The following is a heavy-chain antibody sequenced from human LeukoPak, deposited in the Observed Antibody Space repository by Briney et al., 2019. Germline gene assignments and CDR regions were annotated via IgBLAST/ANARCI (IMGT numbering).Heavy chain of an antibody. CDR2: IRSDGSNI. CDR1: GFTFSSYG. V-gene: IGHV3-30*02. Sequence: GGSLRLSCAASGFTFSSYGMHWVRQAPGKGLEWVAFIRSDGSNIYYADSVKGRFTISRDNSQNTLYLQMNSLKTEDTAVYYCAKDSSGFMNYYYYGMDVWGQGTTVTVSS. J-gene: IGHJ6*02. CDR3: AKDSSGFMNYYYYGMDV. D-gene: IGHD3-22*01.